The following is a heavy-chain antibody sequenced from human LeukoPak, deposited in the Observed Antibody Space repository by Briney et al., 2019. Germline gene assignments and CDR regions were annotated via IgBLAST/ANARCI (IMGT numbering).Heavy chain of an antibody. V-gene: IGHV1-2*02. J-gene: IGHJ6*03. CDR1: GYTFSDYS. CDR2: INPNSGGT. D-gene: IGHD3-9*01. CDR3: ARDLQRAYFDWLLYPGADMDV. Sequence: ASVKVSCKASGYTFSDYSIHWVRQAPGQGLEWMGWINPNSGGTNYAQKFQGRVTMTRDTSISTAYMELSRLSSDDTAVYYCARDLQRAYFDWLLYPGADMDVWGKGTTVTISS.